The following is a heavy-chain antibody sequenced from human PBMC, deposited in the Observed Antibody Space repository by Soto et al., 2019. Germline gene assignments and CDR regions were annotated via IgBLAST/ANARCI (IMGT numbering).Heavy chain of an antibody. CDR1: GYTFTSYG. J-gene: IGHJ5*02. V-gene: IGHV1-18*01. CDR3: ARTVTTLGWFDP. CDR2: ISAYNGNT. Sequence: ASVKISCKASGYTFTSYGISWVRQAPGQGLEWMGWISAYNGNTNYAQKLQGRVTMTTDTSTSTAYMELRSLRSDDTAVYYCARTVTTLGWFDPWGQGTLVTVSS. D-gene: IGHD4-17*01.